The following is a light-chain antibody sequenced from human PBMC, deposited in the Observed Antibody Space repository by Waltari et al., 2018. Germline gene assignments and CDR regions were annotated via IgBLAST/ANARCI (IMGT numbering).Light chain of an antibody. Sequence: TVVTQEPSFSVSPGGTVTPPCRLSPGSVPTGYYPSWYQQTPGQAPRTLIYSTNTRSSGVPDRFSGSILGNKAALTITGAQADDESDYYCVLYMGSGSWVFGGGTKLTVL. V-gene: IGLV8-61*01. CDR2: STN. J-gene: IGLJ3*02. CDR1: PGSVPTGYY. CDR3: VLYMGSGSWV.